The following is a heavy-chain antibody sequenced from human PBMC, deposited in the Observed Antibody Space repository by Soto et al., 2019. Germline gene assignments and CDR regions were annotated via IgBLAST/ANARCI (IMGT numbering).Heavy chain of an antibody. J-gene: IGHJ4*02. Sequence: SETLSLTCAVSGYSISREYYWGWIRQPPGKGLEWIGSISHSGTTHYNPSLKSRLTISLDTSKNQFSLKLTSVTAADTAVYYCARGLEYYDFWTGYSAYWGQGTLVTVSS. CDR3: ARGLEYYDFWTGYSAY. CDR2: ISHSGTT. D-gene: IGHD3-3*01. V-gene: IGHV4-38-2*01. CDR1: GYSISREYY.